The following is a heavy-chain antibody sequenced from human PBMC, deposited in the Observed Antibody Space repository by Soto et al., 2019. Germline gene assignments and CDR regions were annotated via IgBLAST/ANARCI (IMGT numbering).Heavy chain of an antibody. J-gene: IGHJ4*02. Sequence: QVQLVQSGAEVKMPGASVKVSCMASGYTFTSFDINWVRQASGQGLEWMGWMNPNSGNTGYAPKYQGRATMTRNTSISSGYMGLTSLTNGDTAVYYCARGWRRFCSGGSCYPEPYWGQGSLVSLSS. V-gene: IGHV1-8*01. CDR2: MNPNSGNT. CDR3: ARGWRRFCSGGSCYPEPY. CDR1: GYTFTSFD. D-gene: IGHD2-15*01.